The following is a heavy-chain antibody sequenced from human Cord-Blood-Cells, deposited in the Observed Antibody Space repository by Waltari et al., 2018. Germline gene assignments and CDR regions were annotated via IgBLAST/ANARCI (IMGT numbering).Heavy chain of an antibody. J-gene: IGHJ3*02. V-gene: IGHV1-69*01. Sequence: QVQLVQSGDEVKKPGSSVKVSCKASGGSFSSYAISGVRQAPGQGLEWMGGIIPIFGTANYAQKFQGRVTITADESTSTAYMELSSLRSEDTAVYYCAKNVWSGYYDAFDIWGQGTMVTVSS. CDR2: IIPIFGTA. CDR3: AKNVWSGYYDAFDI. D-gene: IGHD3-3*01. CDR1: GGSFSSYA.